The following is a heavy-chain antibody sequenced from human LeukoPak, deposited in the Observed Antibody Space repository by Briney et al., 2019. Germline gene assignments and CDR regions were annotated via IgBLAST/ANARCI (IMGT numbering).Heavy chain of an antibody. V-gene: IGHV1-2*02. CDR2: INPNSGGT. CDR1: GYTFTGYY. D-gene: IGHD3-3*01. J-gene: IGHJ4*02. Sequence: EASVKVSCRASGYTFTGYYMHWVRQAPGQGLEWMGWINPNSGGTNYAQKLQGRVTMTTDTSTSTAYMELRSLRSDDTAVYYCARGTLGNDFWSGYYGATTYSFDYWGQGTLVTVSS. CDR3: ARGTLGNDFWSGYYGATTYSFDY.